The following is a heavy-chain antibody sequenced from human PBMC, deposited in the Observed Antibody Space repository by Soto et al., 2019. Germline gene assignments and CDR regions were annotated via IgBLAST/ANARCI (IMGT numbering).Heavy chain of an antibody. Sequence: QVQLVQSGAEVKKPGASVKVSCRASGYTFTGYYMHWVRQAPGQGLEWMGWINPNSGGTNYAQSFKGWVTMTRDTSISTAYMELSRLRSDDTAVYYCARTHCSSTRCYVGSWDYWGQGTLVTVSS. CDR3: ARTHCSSTRCYVGSWDY. D-gene: IGHD2-2*01. CDR1: GYTFTGYY. CDR2: INPNSGGT. J-gene: IGHJ4*02. V-gene: IGHV1-2*04.